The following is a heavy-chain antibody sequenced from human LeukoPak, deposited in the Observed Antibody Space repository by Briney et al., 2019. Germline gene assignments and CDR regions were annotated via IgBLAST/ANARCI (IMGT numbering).Heavy chain of an antibody. V-gene: IGHV3-53*01. CDR3: ARVFPPNYYDSSGYLFDY. D-gene: IGHD3-22*01. J-gene: IGHJ4*02. Sequence: PGGSLRLSCAASGFTVSSSYMSGVRQAPGKGLEWVSVLYSDGSTYYADSVKGRFTISRDNSKNTLYLQMNSLRAEDTAVYYCARVFPPNYYDSSGYLFDYGGRGTLVTVSS. CDR2: LYSDGST. CDR1: GFTVSSSY.